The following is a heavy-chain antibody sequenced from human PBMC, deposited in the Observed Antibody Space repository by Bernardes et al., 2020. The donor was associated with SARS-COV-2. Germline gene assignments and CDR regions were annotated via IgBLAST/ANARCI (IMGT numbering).Heavy chain of an antibody. Sequence: SKTLYLTCAVYGGSFSGYYWSWIRQPPGKGLEWIGEINHSGSTNYNPSLKSRVTISVDTSKNQFSLKLSSVTAADTAVYYCARGQRATIFGVVSFRSGIEYNWFDPWGQGTLVTVSS. J-gene: IGHJ5*02. CDR1: GGSFSGYY. CDR3: ARGQRATIFGVVSFRSGIEYNWFDP. D-gene: IGHD3-3*01. CDR2: INHSGST. V-gene: IGHV4-34*01.